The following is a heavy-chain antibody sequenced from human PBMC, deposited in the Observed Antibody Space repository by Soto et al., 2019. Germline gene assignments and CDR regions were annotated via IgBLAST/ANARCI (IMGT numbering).Heavy chain of an antibody. D-gene: IGHD1-7*01. V-gene: IGHV1-69*12. J-gene: IGHJ6*02. CDR2: IIPIFGTA. CDR1: GGTFSSYA. Sequence: QVQLVQSGAEVKKPGSSVKVSCKASGGTFSSYAISWVRQAPGQGLEWMGGIIPIFGTANYAQKFQGSVTITADESTSRAYLEGSSLRSDDTAVYYCSGPPELTRIYYFYGMDVWGQGTTVTVSS. CDR3: SGPPELTRIYYFYGMDV.